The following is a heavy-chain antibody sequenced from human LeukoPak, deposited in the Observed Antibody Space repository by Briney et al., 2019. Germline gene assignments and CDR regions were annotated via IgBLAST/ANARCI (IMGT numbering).Heavy chain of an antibody. Sequence: GGSLRLSCAASGFTFSSYAMHWVRQAPGKGLEYVSAISGNGVSTDYANSVKGRFTISRDNSKNTLYLQMGSLRDEDMAEYYCARRPDSGRYYVDYWGQGTLVTVSS. CDR1: GFTFSSYA. CDR3: ARRPDSGRYYVDY. D-gene: IGHD1-26*01. CDR2: ISGNGVST. J-gene: IGHJ4*02. V-gene: IGHV3-64*01.